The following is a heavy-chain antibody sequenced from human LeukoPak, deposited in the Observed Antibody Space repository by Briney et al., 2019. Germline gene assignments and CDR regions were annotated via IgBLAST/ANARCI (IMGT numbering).Heavy chain of an antibody. V-gene: IGHV4-59*01. CDR2: IYYSEST. CDR1: GGSISSYY. Sequence: PSETLSLTCTVSGGSISSYYWSWIRQPPGKGLEWIGYIYYSESTNYNPSLKSRVTISVDTSKNQFSLKLSSVTAADTAVYYCARAPYYYDSSGYYYVFDYWGQGTLVTVSS. CDR3: ARAPYYYDSSGYYYVFDY. J-gene: IGHJ4*02. D-gene: IGHD3-22*01.